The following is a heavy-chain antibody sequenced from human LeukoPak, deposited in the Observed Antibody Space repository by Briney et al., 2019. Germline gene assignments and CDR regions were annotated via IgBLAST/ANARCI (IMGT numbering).Heavy chain of an antibody. CDR1: GGSISSGDYD. Sequence: SQTLSLTCTVSGGSISSGDYDWSWIRQPPGKGREWIGYIYYSGSTYYNPSLKSRVTISVDTSKNQFSLKLSSVTAADTAVYYCARGSFDYGSGSYWMGWFDPWGQGTLVTVSS. CDR2: IYYSGST. CDR3: ARGSFDYGSGSYWMGWFDP. V-gene: IGHV4-30-4*01. J-gene: IGHJ5*02. D-gene: IGHD3-10*01.